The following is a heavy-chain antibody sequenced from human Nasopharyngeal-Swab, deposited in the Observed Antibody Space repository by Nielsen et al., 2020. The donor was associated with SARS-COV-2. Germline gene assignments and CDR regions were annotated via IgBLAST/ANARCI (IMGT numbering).Heavy chain of an antibody. CDR1: GYTFTSYD. V-gene: IGHV1-8*01. CDR3: ARDSETGYFDWLLHQANVAFDI. J-gene: IGHJ3*02. D-gene: IGHD3-9*01. Sequence: ASVKVSCKASGYTFTSYDINWVRQATGQGLEWMGWMNPNSGNTGYAQKFQGRVTMTRNTSISTAYMELSSLRSEDTAVYYCARDSETGYFDWLLHQANVAFDIWGQGTMVTVSS. CDR2: MNPNSGNT.